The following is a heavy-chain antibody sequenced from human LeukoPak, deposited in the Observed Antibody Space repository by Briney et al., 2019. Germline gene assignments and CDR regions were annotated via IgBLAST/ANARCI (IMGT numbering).Heavy chain of an antibody. Sequence: SETLSFTCTVSGGSISSYYWSWIRQPPGKGLEWIGYINYSGSTNYNPSLKSRVTISVDTSKNQFSLKLSSVTAADTAVYYCARWSDYHFDYWGQGTLVTVSS. CDR3: ARWSDYHFDY. D-gene: IGHD3-16*01. CDR2: INYSGST. CDR1: GGSISSYY. V-gene: IGHV4-59*01. J-gene: IGHJ4*02.